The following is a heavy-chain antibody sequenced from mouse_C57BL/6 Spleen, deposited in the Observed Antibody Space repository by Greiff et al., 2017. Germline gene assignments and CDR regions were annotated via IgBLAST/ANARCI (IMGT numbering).Heavy chain of an antibody. V-gene: IGHV1-42*01. Sequence: VQLKESGPELVKPGASVKISCKASGYSFTGYYMNWVKQSPEKSLEWIGEINPRTGGTTYNQKFKAKATMTVDKSSITAYMQLKSLTSEDSAVYYCAEDGYDWDFSVWGTGTTVTVSS. D-gene: IGHD2-2*01. CDR3: AEDGYDWDFSV. CDR1: GYSFTGYY. J-gene: IGHJ1*03. CDR2: INPRTGGT.